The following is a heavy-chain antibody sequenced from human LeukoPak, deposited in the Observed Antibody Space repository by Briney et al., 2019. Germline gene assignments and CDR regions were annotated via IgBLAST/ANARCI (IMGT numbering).Heavy chain of an antibody. D-gene: IGHD4-11*01. CDR2: INHSGST. J-gene: IGHJ4*02. CDR3: ARSEINDYMRF. V-gene: IGHV4-34*01. CDR1: GGSISSYY. Sequence: SETLSLTCTVSGGSISSYYSSWIRQPPGKGLEWIGEINHSGSTNYNPSLKSRVTMSVDTSKNQFSLKMRAVTAADTALYYCARSEINDYMRFWGQGILVTVSS.